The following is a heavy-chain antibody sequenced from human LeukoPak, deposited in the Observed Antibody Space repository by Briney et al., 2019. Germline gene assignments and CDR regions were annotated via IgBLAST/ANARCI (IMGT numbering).Heavy chain of an antibody. Sequence: ASVKVSCKASGYTFTSYDINWVRQATGQGLEWMGWMNPNSGNTGYAQKFQGRVTMTRNTSISTAYMELSSLRSEDTAVYYCARSQWSRTPGYCSGGSCFVYWFDPWGQGTLVTVPS. CDR3: ARSQWSRTPGYCSGGSCFVYWFDP. D-gene: IGHD2-15*01. CDR2: MNPNSGNT. V-gene: IGHV1-8*01. CDR1: GYTFTSYD. J-gene: IGHJ5*02.